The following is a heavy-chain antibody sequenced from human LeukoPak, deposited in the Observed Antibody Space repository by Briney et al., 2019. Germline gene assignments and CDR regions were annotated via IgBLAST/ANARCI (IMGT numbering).Heavy chain of an antibody. J-gene: IGHJ1*01. Sequence: GGSLRLSCAASGFAFDDYAMHWVRQAPGKGLEWVSGISWNSGSIGYADSVKGRLTISRDNAKNSLYLQMNSLRAEDTALYYCAKGDSGSYYVYFQHWGQGTLVTVSS. CDR1: GFAFDDYA. V-gene: IGHV3-9*01. CDR2: ISWNSGSI. D-gene: IGHD1-26*01. CDR3: AKGDSGSYYVYFQH.